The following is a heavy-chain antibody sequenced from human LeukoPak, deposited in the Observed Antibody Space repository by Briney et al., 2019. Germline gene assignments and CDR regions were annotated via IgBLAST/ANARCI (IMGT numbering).Heavy chain of an antibody. D-gene: IGHD3-22*01. V-gene: IGHV4-38-2*02. Sequence: LETLSLTCTVSGYSISSGYYWGWIRQPPGKGLEWIGSIYHSGSTYYNPSLKSRVTISVDASKSQFSLKLSSVTAADTAVYYCAREWDYYDSSGYYYWGQGTLVTVSS. J-gene: IGHJ4*02. CDR1: GYSISSGYY. CDR3: AREWDYYDSSGYYY. CDR2: IYHSGST.